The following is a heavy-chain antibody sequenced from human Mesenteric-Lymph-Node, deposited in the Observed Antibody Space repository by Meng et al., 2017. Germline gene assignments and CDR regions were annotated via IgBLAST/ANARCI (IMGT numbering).Heavy chain of an antibody. CDR3: ARGGYDYGGLIA. J-gene: IGHJ1*01. CDR1: GFTLSSYE. CDR2: IYIDEST. V-gene: IGHV3-53*04. Sequence: GGSLRLSCAASGFTLSSYEMNWVRQAPGKGLEWVSVIYIDESTVYAHSVEGRFTISRQNSENTLYLQMNALRPEDTAVYYCARGGYDYGGLIAWGQGTLVTVSS. D-gene: IGHD4-23*01.